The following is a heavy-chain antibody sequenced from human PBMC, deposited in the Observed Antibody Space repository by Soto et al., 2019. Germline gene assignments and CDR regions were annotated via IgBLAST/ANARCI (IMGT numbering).Heavy chain of an antibody. J-gene: IGHJ4*02. D-gene: IGHD4-17*01. CDR3: ARDKGDYVPYFDY. Sequence: GGSLRLSCAASGFTFSSYGMHWVRQAPGKGLEWVAVIWYDGSNKYYADSVKGRFTIPRDNSKNTLYLQMNSLRAEDTAVYYCARDKGDYVPYFDYWGQGTLVTVSS. CDR1: GFTFSSYG. CDR2: IWYDGSNK. V-gene: IGHV3-33*01.